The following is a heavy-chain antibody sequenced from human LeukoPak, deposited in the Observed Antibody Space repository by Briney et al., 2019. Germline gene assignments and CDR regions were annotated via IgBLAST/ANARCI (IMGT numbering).Heavy chain of an antibody. CDR2: IKQDGSEK. CDR3: AKENLDSSGYYVN. V-gene: IGHV3-7*03. Sequence: GSLRLSCAASGFTFSSYWMSWVRQAPGKGLEWVANIKQDGSEKYYVDSVKGRFTISRDNAKNSLYLQMNSLRAEDTAVYYCAKENLDSSGYYVNWGQGTLVTVSS. J-gene: IGHJ4*02. CDR1: GFTFSSYW. D-gene: IGHD3-22*01.